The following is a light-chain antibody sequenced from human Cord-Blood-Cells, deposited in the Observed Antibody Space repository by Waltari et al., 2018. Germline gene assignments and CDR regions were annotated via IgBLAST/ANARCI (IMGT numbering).Light chain of an antibody. Sequence: DIVMTQSPDSLAVSLGARATINCKSSQGVLYRSNNKNYLAWYQQKPGQPPKLLIYWASTRESGVPDRVSGSGSGTDVTLTISSLQAEGVAVYYCQQYYSTPYTFGQGTKLEIK. CDR2: WAS. V-gene: IGKV4-1*01. CDR3: QQYYSTPYT. J-gene: IGKJ2*01. CDR1: QGVLYRSNNKNY.